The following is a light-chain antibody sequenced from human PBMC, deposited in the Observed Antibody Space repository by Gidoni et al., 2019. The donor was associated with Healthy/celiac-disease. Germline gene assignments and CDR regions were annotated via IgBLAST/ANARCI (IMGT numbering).Light chain of an antibody. CDR3: QQSYSTPRT. CDR1: KSIRSY. V-gene: IGKV1-39*01. Sequence: DIQMTKSPSSLSASVGDRVTITCRASKSIRSYLNWYQQKPGNAPKLLIYAASSLQSGVPSKFSGSGSGTDFTLTISSLQPEDFATYYCQQSYSTPRTFXXXTKVEIK. J-gene: IGKJ1*01. CDR2: AAS.